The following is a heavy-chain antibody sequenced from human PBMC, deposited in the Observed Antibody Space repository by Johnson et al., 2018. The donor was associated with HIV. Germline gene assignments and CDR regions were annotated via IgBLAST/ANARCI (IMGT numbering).Heavy chain of an antibody. Sequence: QVQLVESGGGVVQPGRSLRLSCAASGFTFSSYAMHWVRQAPGKGLEWVAVIYTGSDSTSYTDSVKDRFTISRDNSKNTLYLQMNTLRAEDTAVYYCVKVQDEWFRALGAFDVWGQGTMVTVSS. J-gene: IGHJ3*01. CDR3: VKVQDEWFRALGAFDV. CDR1: GFTFSSYA. V-gene: IGHV3-30-3*02. D-gene: IGHD3-10*01. CDR2: IYTGSDST.